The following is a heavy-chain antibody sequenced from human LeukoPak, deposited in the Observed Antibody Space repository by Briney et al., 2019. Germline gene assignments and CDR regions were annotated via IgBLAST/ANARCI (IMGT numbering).Heavy chain of an antibody. V-gene: IGHV4-59*01. D-gene: IGHD3-22*01. CDR2: IYYSGST. Sequence: PSETLSLTCTVSGGSISSYYWSWIRQPPGKGLEWIGYIYYSGSTNYNPSLKGRVTISVDTSKNQFSLKLSSVTAADTAVYYCARAEGGDSSGYYEYWGQGTLVTVSS. CDR1: GGSISSYY. CDR3: ARAEGGDSSGYYEY. J-gene: IGHJ4*02.